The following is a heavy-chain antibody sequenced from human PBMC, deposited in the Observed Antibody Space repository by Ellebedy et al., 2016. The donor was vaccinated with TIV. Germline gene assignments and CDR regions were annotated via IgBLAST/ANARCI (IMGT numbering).Heavy chain of an antibody. V-gene: IGHV4-34*01. CDR2: INHSGST. CDR1: GGSFSGYY. Sequence: SETLSLTCAVYGGSFSGYYWSWIRQPPGKGLEWIGEINHSGSTNYNPSLKSRVTISVDTSKNQFSLKLSSVTAADTAVYYCARGGWLQIAGILFDYWGQGTLVTVSS. CDR3: ARGGWLQIAGILFDY. J-gene: IGHJ4*02. D-gene: IGHD5-24*01.